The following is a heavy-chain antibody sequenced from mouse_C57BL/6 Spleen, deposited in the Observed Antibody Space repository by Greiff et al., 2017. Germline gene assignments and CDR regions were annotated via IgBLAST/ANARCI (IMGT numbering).Heavy chain of an antibody. Sequence: QVQLKQPGTELVKPGASVKLSCKASGYTFTSYWMHWVKQRPGQGLEWIGNINPSNGGTNYNEKFKSKATLTVDKSSSTAYMQLSSLTSEDSAVYYCARDGYYVSYFDYWGQGTTLTVSS. J-gene: IGHJ2*01. CDR3: ARDGYYVSYFDY. CDR1: GYTFTSYW. V-gene: IGHV1-53*01. CDR2: INPSNGGT. D-gene: IGHD2-3*01.